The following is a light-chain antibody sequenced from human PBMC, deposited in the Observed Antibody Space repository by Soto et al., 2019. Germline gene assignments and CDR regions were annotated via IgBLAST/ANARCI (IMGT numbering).Light chain of an antibody. CDR1: QSVSSSY. CDR3: NRYGSSPRI. J-gene: IGKJ2*01. V-gene: IGKV3-20*01. Sequence: EIVLTQSPGTLSLSPGERATLSCRASQSVSSSYLAWYQQKPGQAPRLLIYGASSRATGIPDRFSGSGSGTVFTLTISRRGPEVLAVNYCNRYGSSPRIFGQGTNLEIK. CDR2: GAS.